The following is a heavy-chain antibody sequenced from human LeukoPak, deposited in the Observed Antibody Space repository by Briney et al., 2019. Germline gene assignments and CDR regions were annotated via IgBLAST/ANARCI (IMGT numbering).Heavy chain of an antibody. D-gene: IGHD5-18*01. CDR2: INHSGST. J-gene: IGHJ4*02. V-gene: IGHV4-34*01. CDR3: ARDEQGYSYGPFDY. Sequence: SETLSLTCDVYGGSFSGYYWSWIRQPPGKGLEWIGEINHSGSTNYNPSLKSRVTISVDTSKNQFSLKLSSVTAADTAVYYCARDEQGYSYGPFDYWGQGTLVTVSS. CDR1: GGSFSGYY.